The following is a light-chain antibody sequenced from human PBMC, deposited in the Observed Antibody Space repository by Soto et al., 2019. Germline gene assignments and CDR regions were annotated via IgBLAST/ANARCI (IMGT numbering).Light chain of an antibody. V-gene: IGKV1-27*01. CDR1: QAINNY. CDR3: QKFNAVPT. Sequence: DIQMTQSPSSLSASVGDRVTITCRASQAINNYLAWYQQKPGKVPTLLISAASTLQSGVPSRFSGSGSGTDFTLTISSLQPEDVATYYCQKFNAVPTFGGWTKVEI. J-gene: IGKJ4*01. CDR2: AAS.